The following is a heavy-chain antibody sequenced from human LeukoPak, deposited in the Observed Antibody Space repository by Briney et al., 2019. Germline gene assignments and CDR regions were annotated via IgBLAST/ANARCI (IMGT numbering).Heavy chain of an antibody. V-gene: IGHV3-30*01. Sequence: GRSLRLSCAASGFTFSSYAMHWVRQAPGKGLEWVAVISYDGSNKYYADSVKGRFTISRDNSKNTLYLQMNSLRAEDTAVYYCASPSGQDDDAFDIWGQGTMVTVSS. CDR1: GFTFSSYA. CDR3: ASPSGQDDDAFDI. J-gene: IGHJ3*02. CDR2: ISYDGSNK. D-gene: IGHD1-1*01.